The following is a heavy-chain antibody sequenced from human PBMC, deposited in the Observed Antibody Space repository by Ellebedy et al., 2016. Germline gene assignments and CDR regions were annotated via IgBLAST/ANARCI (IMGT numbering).Heavy chain of an antibody. Sequence: GESLKVSCAASGFTFSSYSMNWVRQAPGKGLEWVSSISSSSSYIYYADSVKGRFTISRDNAKNSLYLQMNSLRAEDTAVYYCARDYRAGAKGDAFDIWGQGTMVTVSS. D-gene: IGHD1-26*01. CDR2: ISSSSSYI. V-gene: IGHV3-21*01. J-gene: IGHJ3*02. CDR3: ARDYRAGAKGDAFDI. CDR1: GFTFSSYS.